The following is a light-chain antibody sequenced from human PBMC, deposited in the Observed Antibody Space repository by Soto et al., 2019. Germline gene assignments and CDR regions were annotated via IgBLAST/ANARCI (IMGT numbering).Light chain of an antibody. CDR3: ATWDYNRNGVV. CDR2: SND. J-gene: IGLJ2*01. CDR1: SSNIGSTS. V-gene: IGLV1-44*01. Sequence: QSVLTQPPSASGTPGQRVSISCSGGSSNIGSTSVDWYQQVPGMDPKLLIYSNDQRPSGVPARISGSKSGTSGSLVISGLQAEDEADYFCATWDYNRNGVVFGGGTQLTVL.